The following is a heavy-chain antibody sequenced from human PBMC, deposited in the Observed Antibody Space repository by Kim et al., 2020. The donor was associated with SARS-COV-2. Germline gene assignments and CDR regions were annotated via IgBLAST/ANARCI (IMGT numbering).Heavy chain of an antibody. J-gene: IGHJ6*02. CDR1: GFTFSSYG. D-gene: IGHD6-13*01. CDR3: ARVLGAAAGTYYYYVMDV. CDR2: ISYHGNNK. Sequence: GGSLRLSCAASGFTFSSYGMHWVRQAPGKGLEWVAVISYHGNNKYYADSVKGRFTISRDNSKNTLYLQMNSLRAEDTAVYYCARVLGAAAGTYYYYVMDVWGQGTTVTVSS. V-gene: IGHV3-33*05.